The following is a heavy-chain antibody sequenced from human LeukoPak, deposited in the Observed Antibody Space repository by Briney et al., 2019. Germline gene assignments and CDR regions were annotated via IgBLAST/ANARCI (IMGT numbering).Heavy chain of an antibody. Sequence: PGGSLRLSCAASGFTFSSYAMSWVRQAPGKGLEWVSAISGSGGSTYYADSVKGRFTISRDNSKNTLYLQMNSLRAEDTAVYYCAKGPAGIYYYYCMDVWGKGTSVTVSS. CDR3: AKGPAGIYYYYCMDV. V-gene: IGHV3-23*01. D-gene: IGHD2-2*01. CDR2: ISGSGGST. J-gene: IGHJ6*03. CDR1: GFTFSSYA.